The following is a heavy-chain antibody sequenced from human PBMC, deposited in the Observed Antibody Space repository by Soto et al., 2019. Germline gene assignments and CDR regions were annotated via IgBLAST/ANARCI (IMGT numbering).Heavy chain of an antibody. CDR3: ARANYYDSSLDI. Sequence: SETLSLTCTVSGGSISSYYWSWIRQPPGKGLEWIGYIYYSGSTNYNPSLKSRVTISEDTSKNQFSLKLSSVTAADTAVYYCARANYYDSSLDIWGQGTMVTVSS. V-gene: IGHV4-59*01. J-gene: IGHJ3*02. CDR2: IYYSGST. D-gene: IGHD3-22*01. CDR1: GGSISSYY.